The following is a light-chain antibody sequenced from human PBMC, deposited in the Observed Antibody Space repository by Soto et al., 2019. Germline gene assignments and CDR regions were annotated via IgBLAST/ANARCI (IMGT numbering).Light chain of an antibody. J-gene: IGKJ5*01. CDR3: QHLNSYPIT. CDR1: QGISSY. CDR2: AAS. V-gene: IGKV1-9*01. Sequence: DIQLTQSPSFLSASIGDRVTITCRASQGISSYLASYQQKPWKAPKLLIYAASTLQSGVPSRFSGSGSGTEFNLTISSLTAEDFATYYCQHLNSYPITFGQGTRLEIK.